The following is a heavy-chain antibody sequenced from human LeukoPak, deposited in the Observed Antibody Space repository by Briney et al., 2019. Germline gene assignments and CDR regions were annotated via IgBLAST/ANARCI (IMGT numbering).Heavy chain of an antibody. V-gene: IGHV3-23*01. CDR2: ISGSGGST. Sequence: PGGSLRLSCAASGFTFSSYAMSWVRQAPGKGLEWVSAISGSGGSTYYADSVKGRFTISRDNSKNTLYLQMNNLRAEDTAVYYRAKPGITMIFCWFDPWGQGTLVTVSS. J-gene: IGHJ5*02. CDR3: AKPGITMIFCWFDP. D-gene: IGHD3-22*01. CDR1: GFTFSSYA.